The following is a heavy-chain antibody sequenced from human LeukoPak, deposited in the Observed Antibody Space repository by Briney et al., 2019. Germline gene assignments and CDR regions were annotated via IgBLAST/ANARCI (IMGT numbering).Heavy chain of an antibody. D-gene: IGHD1-26*01. V-gene: IGHV4-4*07. CDR3: ARGGSYSLLGYYYTDV. CDR2: IYTSGST. Sequence: SETLSLTCTVSGGSISSYYWSWIRQPAGKGLEWIGRIYTSGSTNYNPSLKSRVTMSVDTSKNQFSLKLSSVTAADTAVYYCARGGSYSLLGYYYTDVWGKGTTVTVSS. J-gene: IGHJ6*03. CDR1: GGSISSYY.